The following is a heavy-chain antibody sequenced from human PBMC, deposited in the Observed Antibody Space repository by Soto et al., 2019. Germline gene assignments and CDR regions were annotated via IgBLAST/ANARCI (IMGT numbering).Heavy chain of an antibody. CDR3: ARVLQRGDYFWFDP. V-gene: IGHV4-59*01. CDR2: IYYSGST. J-gene: IGHJ5*02. D-gene: IGHD3-10*01. CDR1: GGSISSYY. Sequence: PSETLSLTCTVSGGSISSYYWSWIRQPPGKGLEWIGYIYYSGSTNYNPSLKSRVTISVDTSKNQFSLKLSSVTAADTAVYYCARVLQRGDYFWFDPWGQGTLVTVSS.